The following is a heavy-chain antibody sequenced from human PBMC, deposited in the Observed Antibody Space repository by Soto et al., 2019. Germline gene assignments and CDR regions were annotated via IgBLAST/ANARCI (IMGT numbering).Heavy chain of an antibody. V-gene: IGHV1-18*01. CDR2: INIYGGGT. J-gene: IGHJ4*02. Sequence: GPEVKKPGASVKVSCKASGYTFTSYGISWVRLAPGQGLEWMGWINIYGGGTNYAQKYQDRVTMTRDTSTNTVYLEMRSLTSDDTALYYCARALYYYDNSGLAFWGQGTLVTVSS. D-gene: IGHD3-22*01. CDR1: GYTFTSYG. CDR3: ARALYYYDNSGLAF.